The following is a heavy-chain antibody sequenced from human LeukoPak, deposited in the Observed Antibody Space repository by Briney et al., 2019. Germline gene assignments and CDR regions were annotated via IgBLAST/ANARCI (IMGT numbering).Heavy chain of an antibody. CDR1: GFTFSTYG. V-gene: IGHV3-30*02. CDR3: AKIVGATEFDF. Sequence: PGGSLRLSCAASGFTFSTYGMHWVRQAPGKGLEWVAFIHYDGSNKYYADSVKGRFTISRDNSKNTLYLQMNSLRAEDTAVYYCAKIVGATEFDFWGQGTLVTVSS. D-gene: IGHD1-26*01. CDR2: IHYDGSNK. J-gene: IGHJ4*02.